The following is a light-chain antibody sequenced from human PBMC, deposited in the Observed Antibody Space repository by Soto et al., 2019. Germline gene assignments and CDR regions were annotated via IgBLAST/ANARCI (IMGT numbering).Light chain of an antibody. CDR2: GAS. J-gene: IGKJ1*01. CDR3: QHYNNWPPEGT. CDR1: QSVRNN. V-gene: IGKV3-15*01. Sequence: EVVMTQSPATRSVSPGERATLSCRASQSVRNNLAWYQQKPGLAPRLLIYGASTRATGIPARFSGSGSETEFTLTISSLQSEDFAVYYCQHYNNWPPEGTFGQGTKVDIK.